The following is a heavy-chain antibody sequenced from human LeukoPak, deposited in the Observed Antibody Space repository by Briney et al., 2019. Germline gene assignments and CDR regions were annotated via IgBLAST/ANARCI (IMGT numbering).Heavy chain of an antibody. Sequence: SETLSLTCTVSGYSISSGYYWGWIRQTPGKGLEWIGTIYHSGSTYYNPSLKSRVTISIDTSKNQFSLKLSSVTAADTAVYYCARVVRVGGTDYWGQGALATV. CDR1: GYSISSGYY. V-gene: IGHV4-38-2*02. D-gene: IGHD6-19*01. J-gene: IGHJ4*02. CDR3: ARVVRVGGTDY. CDR2: IYHSGST.